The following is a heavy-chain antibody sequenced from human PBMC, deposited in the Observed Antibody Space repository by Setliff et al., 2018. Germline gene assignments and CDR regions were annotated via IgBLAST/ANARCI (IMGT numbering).Heavy chain of an antibody. CDR2: VATYNGDT. CDR1: GYSFTSFG. J-gene: IGHJ3*02. Sequence: ASVKVSCKASGYSFTSFGITWVRQAPGQGLEWMGWVATYNGDTNYAQKFRGRVTMTTDISTSTVYMELRTLRSDDTAVYYCARRPIALAGYRKGAFDIWGQGTMVTVSS. D-gene: IGHD6-19*01. V-gene: IGHV1-18*01. CDR3: ARRPIALAGYRKGAFDI.